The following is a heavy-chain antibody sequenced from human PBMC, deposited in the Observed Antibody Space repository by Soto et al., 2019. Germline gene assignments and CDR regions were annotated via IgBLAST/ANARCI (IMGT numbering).Heavy chain of an antibody. CDR2: IYHAGNT. Sequence: SETLSLTCAVYGGSFTETYWSWVRQPPGKGLEWIGEIYHAGNTNYNPSLKSRVTISVDTSKNQFSLKLSSVTAADTAVYYCARRSGYDNTFDYWGQGTLVTVSS. D-gene: IGHD5-12*01. CDR1: GGSFTETY. CDR3: ARRSGYDNTFDY. J-gene: IGHJ4*02. V-gene: IGHV4-34*01.